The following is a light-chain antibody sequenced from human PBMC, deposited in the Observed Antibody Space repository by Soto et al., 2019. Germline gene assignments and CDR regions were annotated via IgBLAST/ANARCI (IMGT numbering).Light chain of an antibody. CDR1: SRDVGGYNY. V-gene: IGLV2-14*01. CDR3: SSYTSSNFWV. Sequence: QSVLTQPASVSGSPGQSITISCTGTSRDVGGYNYDSWCQQHPGKAPKLMIYEVSSRPSGISNRFSDSKSGNTASLTISGLQAEDEADYYCSSYTSSNFWVFGEGTKVTVL. J-gene: IGLJ3*02. CDR2: EVS.